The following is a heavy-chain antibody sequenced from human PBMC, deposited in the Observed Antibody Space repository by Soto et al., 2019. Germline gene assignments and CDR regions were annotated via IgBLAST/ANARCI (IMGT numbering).Heavy chain of an antibody. J-gene: IGHJ2*01. CDR3: AKDTGHCSGGSCYSGYFDL. Sequence: EVQLVESGGGLVQPGRSLRLSCAASGFTFDDYAMQWVRQAPGKGLEWVSGISWNSGSIGYADSVKGRFTISRDNAKNSPYLQMNSLRAEDTALYYCAKDTGHCSGGSCYSGYFDLWGRGTLVTVSS. V-gene: IGHV3-9*01. CDR2: ISWNSGSI. CDR1: GFTFDDYA. D-gene: IGHD2-15*01.